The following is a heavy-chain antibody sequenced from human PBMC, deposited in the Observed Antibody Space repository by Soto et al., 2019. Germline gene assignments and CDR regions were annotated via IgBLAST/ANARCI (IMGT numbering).Heavy chain of an antibody. J-gene: IGHJ6*04. CDR3: ARAAPGWEDGMDV. V-gene: IGHV1-3*01. CDR2: TNAGNGNT. CDR1: GYTFTSYA. D-gene: IGHD1-26*01. Sequence: ASVKVSCKASGYTFTSYAMHWVRQAPGQRLEWMGWTNAGNGNTKYSQKFQGRVTITRDTSASTAYMELSSLRSEDTAVYYCARAAPGWEDGMDVRGEGTTVTVSS.